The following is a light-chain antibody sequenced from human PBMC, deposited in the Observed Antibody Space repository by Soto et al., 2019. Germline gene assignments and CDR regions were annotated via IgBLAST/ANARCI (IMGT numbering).Light chain of an antibody. J-gene: IGKJ2*01. Sequence: DIQMTQSPSSLSVSVGDRVTITCQASQDISDFLNWYQQKPGKAPRLLISDVSALEPGVPSRFSGSGSETDFTLTINSLQPEDSATYYGQQFHNVPHTFGQGTKREI. V-gene: IGKV1-33*01. CDR2: DVS. CDR3: QQFHNVPHT. CDR1: QDISDF.